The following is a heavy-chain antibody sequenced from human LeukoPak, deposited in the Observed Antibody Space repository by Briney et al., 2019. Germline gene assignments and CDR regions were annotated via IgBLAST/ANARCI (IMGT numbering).Heavy chain of an antibody. Sequence: PGGSLRLSCAASGFTFSSYWMSWVRQAPGKGLEWVANIKQDGSEKYYVDSVKGRFTISRDNAKNSLYLQMNSLRAEDTAVYYCARELHHPTRGPHNDYWGQGTLVTVSS. CDR1: GFTFSSYW. CDR3: ARELHHPTRGPHNDY. J-gene: IGHJ4*02. CDR2: IKQDGSEK. D-gene: IGHD3-10*01. V-gene: IGHV3-7*01.